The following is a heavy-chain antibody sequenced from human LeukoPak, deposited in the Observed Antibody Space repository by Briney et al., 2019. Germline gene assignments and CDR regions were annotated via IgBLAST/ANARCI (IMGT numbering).Heavy chain of an antibody. CDR1: GYTFSDYY. D-gene: IGHD2/OR15-2a*01. J-gene: IGHJ4*02. CDR2: ISPNSGGT. Sequence: ASVKVSCKASGYTFSDYYIHWVRQAPGQGLEWMGWISPNSGGTNYAQKFQGSITMTRDTSISTAYMELYGLRSDDTAVYYCARSHVYCNSITCSLFDYWGQGTLVAVSS. V-gene: IGHV1-2*02. CDR3: ARSHVYCNSITCSLFDY.